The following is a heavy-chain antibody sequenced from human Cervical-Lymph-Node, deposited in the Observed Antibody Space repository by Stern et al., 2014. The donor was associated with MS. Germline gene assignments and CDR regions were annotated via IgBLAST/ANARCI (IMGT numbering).Heavy chain of an antibody. CDR2: ISGYKCGT. CDR1: GYTFTSFG. J-gene: IGHJ6*02. Sequence: QVQLVQSGAEVKKPGASVKASCRASGYTFTSFGISWVRRAPGQGLEWMGWISGYKCGTKYPQKFQGRVILTTDTSTSTAYMDLTSLRSDDTAMYYCARGPYCSSTSCYSNGYHFYGLDVWGQGTTVTVSS. D-gene: IGHD2-2*02. CDR3: ARGPYCSSTSCYSNGYHFYGLDV. V-gene: IGHV1-18*01.